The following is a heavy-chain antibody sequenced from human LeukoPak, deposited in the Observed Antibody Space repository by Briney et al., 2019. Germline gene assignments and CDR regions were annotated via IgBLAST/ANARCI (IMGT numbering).Heavy chain of an antibody. V-gene: IGHV4-4*07. J-gene: IGHJ4*02. CDR3: ARGRAVTTGDDY. D-gene: IGHD4-17*01. Sequence: SETLSLTCTVSGGSINNYWSWIRQPAGQGLEWIGRIFSSGSTVYHPSLKSRVTMSVDTSRNSFSLKLTSVTAADTAVYYCARGRAVTTGDDYWGQGTLVTVPS. CDR2: IFSSGST. CDR1: GGSINNY.